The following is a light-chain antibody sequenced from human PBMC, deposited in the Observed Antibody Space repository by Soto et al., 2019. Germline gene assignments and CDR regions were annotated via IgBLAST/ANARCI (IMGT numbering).Light chain of an antibody. J-gene: IGLJ3*02. CDR2: EVN. V-gene: IGLV2-8*01. CDR1: SSDVGGYNY. CDR3: NSYAGSNTWV. Sequence: QSVLTQPPSASGSPGQSVTISCTGTSSDVGGYNYVSWYQQHPGKAPKLMIFEVNKRPSGVPDRFSGSKSGNTASLTVSGLQAEDEAEYYCNSYAGSNTWVFGGATKLTVL.